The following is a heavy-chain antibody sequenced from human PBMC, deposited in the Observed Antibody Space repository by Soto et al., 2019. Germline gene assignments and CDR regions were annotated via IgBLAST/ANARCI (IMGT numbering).Heavy chain of an antibody. J-gene: IGHJ4*02. D-gene: IGHD3-22*01. V-gene: IGHV3-48*03. CDR1: GFTFSSYE. CDR2: ISSSGSTI. CDR3: ARSNYYYDSSGYYYTPSYFDY. Sequence: LRLSCAASGFTFSSYEMNWVRQAPGKGLEWVSYISSSGSTIYYADSVKGRFTISRDNAKNSLYLQMNSLRAEDTAVYYCARSNYYYDSSGYYYTPSYFDYWGQGTLVTVSS.